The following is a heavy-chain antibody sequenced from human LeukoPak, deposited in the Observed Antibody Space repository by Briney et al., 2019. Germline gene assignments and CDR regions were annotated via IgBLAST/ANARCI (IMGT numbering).Heavy chain of an antibody. CDR2: ISSSGSTI. D-gene: IGHD5-12*01. CDR3: ARDVARGYSGYDSGYYYYYMDV. J-gene: IGHJ6*03. Sequence: GGSLRLSCAASGFTFSSYEMNWVRQAPGKGLEWVSYISSSGSTIYYADSVKGRFTISRDNAKNSLYLQMNSLRAEDTAVYYCARDVARGYSGYDSGYYYYYMDVWGKGTTVTISS. V-gene: IGHV3-48*03. CDR1: GFTFSSYE.